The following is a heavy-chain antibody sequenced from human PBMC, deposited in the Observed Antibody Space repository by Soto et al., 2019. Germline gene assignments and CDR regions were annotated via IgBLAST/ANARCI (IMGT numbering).Heavy chain of an antibody. CDR3: ARVGGLAARTFDY. D-gene: IGHD6-6*01. CDR1: GGSISDFY. Sequence: SENLSLTCTVSGGSISDFYWSWIRQPPGKGLEWIGYIYYSGSTNYNPSLKSRVTISVDTSKNQFSLNLRSMSPADTAVYYCARVGGLAARTFDYWGPGTLVTVSS. CDR2: IYYSGST. V-gene: IGHV4-59*01. J-gene: IGHJ4*02.